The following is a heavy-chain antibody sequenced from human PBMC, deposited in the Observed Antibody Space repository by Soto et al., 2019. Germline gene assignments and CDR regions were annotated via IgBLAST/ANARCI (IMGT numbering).Heavy chain of an antibody. CDR3: ARDHTNWNDDYYYYGMDV. D-gene: IGHD1-1*01. Sequence: PSETLSLTCTVSGGSISSGGYYWSWIRQHPGKGLEWIGYIYYSGSTYYNPSLKSRVTISVDTSKNQFSLKLSSVTAADTAVYYCARDHTNWNDDYYYYGMDVWGQGTTVTVSS. J-gene: IGHJ6*02. CDR2: IYYSGST. CDR1: GGSISSGGYY. V-gene: IGHV4-31*03.